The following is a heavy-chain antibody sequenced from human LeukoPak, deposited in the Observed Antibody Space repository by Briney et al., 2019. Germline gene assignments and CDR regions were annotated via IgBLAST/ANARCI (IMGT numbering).Heavy chain of an antibody. CDR1: GGSISSYY. D-gene: IGHD6-19*01. CDR3: SRGGGQWPIPDLDY. V-gene: IGHV4-4*07. Sequence: SETLSLTCTVSGGSISSYYWSWIRQSAEKGLQWIGRVSAGGTTDYNPSLKSRVTMSVDTSKTQFSLKMTSVTAADTAVYYCSRGGGQWPIPDLDYWGQGLLVIVSS. J-gene: IGHJ4*02. CDR2: VSAGGTT.